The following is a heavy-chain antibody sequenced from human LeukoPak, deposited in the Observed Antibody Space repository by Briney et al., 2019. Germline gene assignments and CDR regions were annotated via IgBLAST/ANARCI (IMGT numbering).Heavy chain of an antibody. D-gene: IGHD6-13*01. J-gene: IGHJ4*02. CDR1: GFTFSDYY. V-gene: IGHV3-11*01. Sequence: PGGSLRLSCAASGFTFSDYYMSWIRQAPGKGLEWVSYISSSGSTIYYADSVKGRFTISRDNSKNTLYLQMNSLRAEDTAVYYCAKTRPLDSSSWSHGDYWGQGTLVAVS. CDR3: AKTRPLDSSSWSHGDY. CDR2: ISSSGSTI.